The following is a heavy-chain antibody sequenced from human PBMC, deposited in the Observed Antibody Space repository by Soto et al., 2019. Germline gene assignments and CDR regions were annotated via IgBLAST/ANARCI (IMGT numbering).Heavy chain of an antibody. CDR2: INHSGST. D-gene: IGHD6-6*01. V-gene: IGHV4-34*01. CDR1: GGSFSGYY. CDR3: ARGLESIAARGYYYYYYMDV. J-gene: IGHJ6*03. Sequence: SETLSLTCAVYGGSFSGYYWSWIRQPPGKGLEWIGEINHSGSTNYNPSLKSRVTISVDTSKNQFSLKLSSVTAADTAVYYCARGLESIAARGYYYYYYMDVWGKGTTVTVSS.